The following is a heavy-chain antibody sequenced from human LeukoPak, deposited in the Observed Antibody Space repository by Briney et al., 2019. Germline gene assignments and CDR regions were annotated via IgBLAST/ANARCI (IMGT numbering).Heavy chain of an antibody. J-gene: IGHJ6*02. V-gene: IGHV3-11*01. CDR2: ISSSGFSV. CDR1: GFTFSDYN. Sequence: GVSLRLSCAASGFTFSDYNMNWIRQAPGKGLEWVANISSSGFSVDYAHSVKGRFIISRDNVKNTLSLQMNSLRAGDTAVYYCARKILITFGPNSHPMDVWGQGTTVTVS. D-gene: IGHD3-16*01. CDR3: ARKILITFGPNSHPMDV.